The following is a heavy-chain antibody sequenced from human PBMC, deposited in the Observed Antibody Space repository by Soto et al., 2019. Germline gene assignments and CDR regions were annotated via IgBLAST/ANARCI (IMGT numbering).Heavy chain of an antibody. J-gene: IGHJ4*02. CDR1: GFTLRNYA. CDR3: AKDKGVFNWATSYFDY. Sequence: QVQLVESGGGVLERGGPLSLSCGASGFTLRNYAMHWVRHSPGKALEGVALTSYDGNNEYYTDYVKRRFTISRHNSKNTLFLQMNSPRPEDTAVYYCAKDKGVFNWATSYFDYWGQGALVTVSS. V-gene: IGHV3-30*18. CDR2: TSYDGNNE. D-gene: IGHD1-1*01.